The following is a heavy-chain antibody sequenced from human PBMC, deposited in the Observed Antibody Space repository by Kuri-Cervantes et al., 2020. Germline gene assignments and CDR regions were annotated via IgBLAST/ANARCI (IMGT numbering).Heavy chain of an antibody. CDR3: AKDWAWFDP. CDR2: IYSGGST. D-gene: IGHD7-27*01. Sequence: GESLKSSWAASGFTVSCNYMSWVRQPPGKGLEWVSVIYSGGSTDYADSVKGRFTISRDNSKNTLYVQMNSLRAEDTAVYYCAKDWAWFDPWGQGTLVTVSS. V-gene: IGHV3-53*01. J-gene: IGHJ5*02. CDR1: GFTVSCNY.